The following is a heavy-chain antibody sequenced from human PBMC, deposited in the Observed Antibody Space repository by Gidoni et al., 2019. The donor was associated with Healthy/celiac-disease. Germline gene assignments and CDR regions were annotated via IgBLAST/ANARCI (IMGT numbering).Heavy chain of an antibody. CDR3: ARHGGSMD. V-gene: IGHV4-59*08. Sequence: QVQLQESGPGLVKPSETLSLPCTVSGGSISSYSWSWIRPPPVKGLGWIGYIYYSGSTNYNPSLTSRVTISVDTSKNQFSLKRSSVTAADTAVYYCARHGGSMDWGQGTLVPVSS. CDR2: IYYSGST. D-gene: IGHD2-15*01. CDR1: GGSISSYS. J-gene: IGHJ4*02.